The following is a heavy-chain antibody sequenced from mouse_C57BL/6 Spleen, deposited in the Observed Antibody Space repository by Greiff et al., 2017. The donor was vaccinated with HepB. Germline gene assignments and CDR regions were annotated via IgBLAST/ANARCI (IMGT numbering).Heavy chain of an antibody. V-gene: IGHV1-19*01. CDR1: GYTFTDYY. CDR3: ARWTTVEAMDY. CDR2: INPYNGGT. Sequence: EVQLQQSGPVLVKPGASVKMSCKASGYTFTDYYMNWVKQSHGKSLEWIGVINPYNGGTSYNQKFKGKATLTVDKSSSTAYMELNSLTSEDSAVYYCARWTTVEAMDYWGQGTSVTVSA. J-gene: IGHJ4*01. D-gene: IGHD1-1*01.